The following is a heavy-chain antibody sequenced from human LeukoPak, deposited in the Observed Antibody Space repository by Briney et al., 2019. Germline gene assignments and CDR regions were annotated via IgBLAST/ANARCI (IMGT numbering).Heavy chain of an antibody. V-gene: IGHV3-66*01. CDR3: ARALGYSLTFDY. D-gene: IGHD6-13*01. Sequence: GGSLRLSCAASGFTVSSNYMSWVRQAPGKGLEWVSVTYSGGSTYYADSVKGRFTISRDNSKNTLYLQMNSLRAEDTAVYYCARALGYSLTFDYWGQGTLVTVSS. CDR2: TYSGGST. J-gene: IGHJ4*02. CDR1: GFTVSSNY.